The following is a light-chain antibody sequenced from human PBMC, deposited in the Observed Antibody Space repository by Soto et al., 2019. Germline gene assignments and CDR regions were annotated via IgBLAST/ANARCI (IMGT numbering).Light chain of an antibody. Sequence: DIQLTQSPSFLSASVGDRVSITCRASQGIASYLAWYQQTPGKAPKLLIYAASTLQSGVPSRFSGSGSATEFTLTITSLQFEDFATYYCQQSYSTPPVTFGGGTKV. CDR3: QQSYSTPPVT. CDR1: QGIASY. V-gene: IGKV1-9*01. J-gene: IGKJ4*01. CDR2: AAS.